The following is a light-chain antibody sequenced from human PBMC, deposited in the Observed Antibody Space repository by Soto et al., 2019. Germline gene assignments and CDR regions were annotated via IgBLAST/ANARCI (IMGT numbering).Light chain of an antibody. CDR2: AAS. J-gene: IGKJ2*01. CDR3: QQSYSTPPYT. CDR1: QSISSY. V-gene: IGKV1-39*01. Sequence: DIQMTQSPSSLSASVGDRVTITCRASQSISSYLNWYQQKPGKAPKLLIYAASSLQSGVRSRFSGSGSGTNVTLTISSVQPEDFATYYCQQSYSTPPYTFGQVTKLEIK.